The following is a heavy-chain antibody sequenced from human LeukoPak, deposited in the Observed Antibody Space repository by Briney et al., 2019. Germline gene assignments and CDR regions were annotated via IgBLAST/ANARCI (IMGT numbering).Heavy chain of an antibody. Sequence: KPSETLSLTCAVYVGSFRGYYWSWIRQPPGKGLEWIGEINHSGSTNYNSSLKSRVTISVDTSKNQFSLKLSSVTAADTAVYYCARGYYGSGSHCCHMDVWGKGTTITVS. V-gene: IGHV4-34*01. CDR1: VGSFRGYY. CDR3: ARGYYGSGSHCCHMDV. CDR2: INHSGST. D-gene: IGHD3-10*01. J-gene: IGHJ6*03.